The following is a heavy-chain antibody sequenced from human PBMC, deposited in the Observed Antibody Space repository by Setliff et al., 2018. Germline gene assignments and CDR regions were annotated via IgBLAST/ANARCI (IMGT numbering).Heavy chain of an antibody. CDR3: ARVAYYHDSSGYYYDLNWYFDL. Sequence: SETLSLTCTVSGGSISYYYWSWIRQPPGKGLELIGYIHTSGTTNYNPSLKSRVTASADTSKNQFSLRLNSVTAADTAVYYCARVAYYHDSSGYYYDLNWYFDLWGRGTLVTAPQ. J-gene: IGHJ2*01. CDR2: IHTSGTT. D-gene: IGHD3-22*01. CDR1: GGSISYYY. V-gene: IGHV4-4*08.